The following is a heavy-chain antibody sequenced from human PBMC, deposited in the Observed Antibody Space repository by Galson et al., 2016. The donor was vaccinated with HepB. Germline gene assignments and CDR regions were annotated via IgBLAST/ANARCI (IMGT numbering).Heavy chain of an antibody. CDR1: GFSFSSYA. CDR2: ITVSGGRT. CDR3: AKDAPGRYYASGSYYFTGLFDF. V-gene: IGHV3-23*01. J-gene: IGHJ4*02. D-gene: IGHD3-10*01. Sequence: SLRLSCAASGFSFSSYAMAWVRQAPGKGLEWVSGITVSGGRTYYADSVKGRFTISRDNPKNTLYLQLSGLRAEDTAVYYCAKDAPGRYYASGSYYFTGLFDFWGQGTLVTVSS.